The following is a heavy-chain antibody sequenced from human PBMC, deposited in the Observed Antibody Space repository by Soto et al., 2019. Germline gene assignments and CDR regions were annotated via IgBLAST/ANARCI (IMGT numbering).Heavy chain of an antibody. CDR3: ATSRVNCSGGSCYPARYYYYYMDV. CDR1: GFTFDDYA. Sequence: GGSLRLSCAASGFTFDDYAMHWVRQAPGKGLEWVSGISWNSGSIGYADSVKGRFTISRDNAKSSLYLQMNSLRAEDTALYYCATSRVNCSGGSCYPARYYYYYMDVWGKGTTVTVSS. V-gene: IGHV3-9*01. D-gene: IGHD2-15*01. CDR2: ISWNSGSI. J-gene: IGHJ6*03.